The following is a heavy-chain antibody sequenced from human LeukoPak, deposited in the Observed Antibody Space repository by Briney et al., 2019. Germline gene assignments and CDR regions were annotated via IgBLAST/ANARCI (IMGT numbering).Heavy chain of an antibody. V-gene: IGHV1-2*02. CDR1: GYTFTGYY. D-gene: IGHD2-2*01. J-gene: IGHJ4*02. CDR3: AREAGSAARDFDY. Sequence: ASVKVSCKASGYTFTGYYMHWVRQAPGQGLEWMGWINPNSGGTNYAQKFQGRVTMTRDTSISAAYMELSRLRSDDTAVYYCAREAGSAARDFDYWGQGTLVTVSS. CDR2: INPNSGGT.